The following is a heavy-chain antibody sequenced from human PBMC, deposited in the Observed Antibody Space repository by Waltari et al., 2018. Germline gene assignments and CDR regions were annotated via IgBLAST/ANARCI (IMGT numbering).Heavy chain of an antibody. CDR2: IYGGDSDT. J-gene: IGHJ4*02. V-gene: IGHV5-51*01. CDR1: GYSFTNSW. Sequence: EVQLVQSGAEVKKPGESLRISCKGSGYSFTNSWIGWVRQIPGKDLEWMGTIYGGDSDTRYSPSFEGQVTIAFDKSLSTAYLQWSSLKASDTAIYYCARRASTYYYFDYWGQGTLVTVSS. D-gene: IGHD4-4*01. CDR3: ARRASTYYYFDY.